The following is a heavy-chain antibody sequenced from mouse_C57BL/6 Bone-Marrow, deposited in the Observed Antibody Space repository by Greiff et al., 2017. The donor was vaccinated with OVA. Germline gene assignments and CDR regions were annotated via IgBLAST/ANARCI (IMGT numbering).Heavy chain of an antibody. J-gene: IGHJ2*01. CDR2: IDPETGGT. Sequence: QVQLQQSGAELVRPGASVTLSCKASGYTFTDYEMHWVKQTPVHGLEWIGAIDPETGGTAYNQKFKGKAILTADKSSSTAYMELRSLTSEDSAVYYCTRGPSYYYGSSPYYFDYWGQGTTLTVSS. CDR3: TRGPSYYYGSSPYYFDY. D-gene: IGHD1-1*01. CDR1: GYTFTDYE. V-gene: IGHV1-15*01.